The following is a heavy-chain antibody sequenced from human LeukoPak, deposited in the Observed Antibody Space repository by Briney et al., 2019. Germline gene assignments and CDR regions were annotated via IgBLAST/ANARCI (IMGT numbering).Heavy chain of an antibody. V-gene: IGHV4-38-2*01. CDR1: GYSISSGYH. D-gene: IGHD4-11*01. CDR3: ARTDDYSPDYYYYMDV. CDR2: IYHSGST. Sequence: PSETLSLTCAVSGYSISSGYHWGWIRQPPGKGLEWIGSIYHSGSTYYNPSLKSRVTISVDTSKNQFSLKLSSVTAADTAVYYCARTDDYSPDYYYYMDVWGKGTTVTVSS. J-gene: IGHJ6*03.